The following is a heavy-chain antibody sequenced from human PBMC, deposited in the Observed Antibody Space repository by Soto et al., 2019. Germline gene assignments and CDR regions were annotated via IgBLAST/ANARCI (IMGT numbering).Heavy chain of an antibody. D-gene: IGHD3-10*01. CDR2: IKSKTDCGTT. CDR1: GFTFRNAW. J-gene: IGHJ5*02. CDR3: TTAYYGTGSYYP. V-gene: IGHV3-15*01. Sequence: GGSLRLSCAASGFTFRNAWMSWVRQAPGKGLEWVGRIKSKTDCGTTDYAAPVKGRFTISSDDSKDTLYLQMNSPKTEETAVYYCTTAYYGTGSYYPWGQGTLVTVSS.